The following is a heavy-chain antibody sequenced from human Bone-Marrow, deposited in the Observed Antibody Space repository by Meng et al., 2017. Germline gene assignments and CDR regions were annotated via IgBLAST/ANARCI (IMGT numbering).Heavy chain of an antibody. J-gene: IGHJ5*02. CDR2: LNPNGGGT. V-gene: IGHV1-2*02. Sequence: QVQLVKYGAEVKKSGASVTVSCKASGYTFTGYYIHWVRQAPGQGLEWMGWLNPNGGGTYYAQQFQGRVTMTRDTSINTAYLELSRLTSADTAVYYCAREGGPDKWFDPWGQGTLVTVSS. CDR3: AREGGPDKWFDP. D-gene: IGHD2-15*01. CDR1: GYTFTGYY.